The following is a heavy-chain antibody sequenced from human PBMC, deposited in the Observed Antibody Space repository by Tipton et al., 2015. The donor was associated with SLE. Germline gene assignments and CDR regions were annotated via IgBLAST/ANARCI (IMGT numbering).Heavy chain of an antibody. Sequence: QVQLVQSGTEVKKPGASVKVSCKASGYTFTSYDVHWVRQATGQGLEWMGWMNPKSGSTDYAQKFQGRVTMTRNTSASTVYMQMSSLRTEDTAVYYCARGWRNSSGSDCLDVWGQGTTVTVSS. CDR3: ARGWRNSSGSDCLDV. CDR1: GYTFTSYD. CDR2: MNPKSGST. J-gene: IGHJ6*02. V-gene: IGHV1-8*01. D-gene: IGHD3-22*01.